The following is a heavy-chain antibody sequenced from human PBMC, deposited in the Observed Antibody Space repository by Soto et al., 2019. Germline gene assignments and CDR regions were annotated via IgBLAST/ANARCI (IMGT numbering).Heavy chain of an antibody. CDR2: INPYNGNT. V-gene: IGHV1-18*01. D-gene: IGHD1-26*01. CDR1: GYTFTSYG. CDR3: ARATVGGNWFDP. J-gene: IGHJ5*02. Sequence: QVQLVQSGAEVKKPGASVKVSCKASGYTFTSYGISWVRQAPGQGLEWMGWINPYNGNTNYAQKLQGRVTMTTDTSTSTVYMELRSLRSNDTVLYYCARATVGGNWFDPWGQGTLVTVSS.